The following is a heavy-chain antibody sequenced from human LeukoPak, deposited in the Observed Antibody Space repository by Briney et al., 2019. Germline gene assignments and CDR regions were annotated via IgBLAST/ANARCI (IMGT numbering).Heavy chain of an antibody. CDR3: ASASYGDFDY. CDR1: GFTFSSYS. J-gene: IGHJ4*02. V-gene: IGHV3-48*02. Sequence: GGSLRLSCAASGFTFSSYSMNWVRQAPGKGLEWVSSISSSSSTIYYADSVKGRFTISRDNAKNSLYLQMNSLRDEDTAVYYCASASYGDFDYWGQGTLVTVSS. CDR2: ISSSSSTI. D-gene: IGHD3-10*01.